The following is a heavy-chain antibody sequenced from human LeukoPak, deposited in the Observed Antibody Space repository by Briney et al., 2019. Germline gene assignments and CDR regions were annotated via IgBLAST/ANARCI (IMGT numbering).Heavy chain of an antibody. CDR1: GFTFSSYS. J-gene: IGHJ4*02. CDR3: ARDLAVAGY. Sequence: GGSLRLSCAASGFTFSSYSMNWVRQAPGQGLEWVSYITDSGSDKYYADSVKGRFTISRDNAQNSLYLQMNSLRADDTAVYYCARDLAVAGYWGQGILVTVSS. CDR2: ITDSGSDK. D-gene: IGHD6-19*01. V-gene: IGHV3-21*05.